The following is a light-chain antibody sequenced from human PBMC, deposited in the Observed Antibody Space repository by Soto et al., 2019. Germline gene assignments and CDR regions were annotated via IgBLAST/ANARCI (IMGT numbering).Light chain of an antibody. CDR1: SSNIGTNY. CDR3: AAWDDSLSVV. V-gene: IGLV1-47*01. Sequence: QSVLTQPPSASGTPGQRVTISCTGSSSNIGTNYVYWYQQLPGTAPKLLISRNNQRPSGVPDRFSGSKSGTSASLAISGLRSDDEADYYCAAWDDSLSVVFGGGTKLTVL. CDR2: RNN. J-gene: IGLJ2*01.